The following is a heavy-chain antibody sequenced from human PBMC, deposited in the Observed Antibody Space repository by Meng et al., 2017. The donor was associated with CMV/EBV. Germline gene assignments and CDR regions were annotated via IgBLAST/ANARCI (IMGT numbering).Heavy chain of an antibody. CDR2: IGTGGDT. D-gene: IGHD3-3*01. Sequence: GGSLRLSCVASGFTFSSYDMHWVRQATGKGLEWVSGIGTGGDTYYPDSVKGRFTISRENAKNSLYLQMNSLRAEDTAVYYCARDPYDFWTSYYYGMDVWGQGTTVTVSS. V-gene: IGHV3-13*01. J-gene: IGHJ6*02. CDR1: GFTFSSYD. CDR3: ARDPYDFWTSYYYGMDV.